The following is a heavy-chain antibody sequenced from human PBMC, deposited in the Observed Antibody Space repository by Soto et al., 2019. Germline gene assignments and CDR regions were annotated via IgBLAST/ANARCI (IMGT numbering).Heavy chain of an antibody. CDR1: GGTFSSYA. CDR2: IIPIFGTA. D-gene: IGHD3-3*01. J-gene: IGHJ4*02. V-gene: IGHV1-69*01. Sequence: QVQLVQSGAEVKKPGSSVKVSCKASGGTFSSYAISWVRQAPGQGLEWMGGIIPIFGTANYAQKFQGRVTITADESTSTAYMELSSLRSEDTAVYYCARGETAYYDFWSGYAGFDDWGQGTLVTVSS. CDR3: ARGETAYYDFWSGYAGFDD.